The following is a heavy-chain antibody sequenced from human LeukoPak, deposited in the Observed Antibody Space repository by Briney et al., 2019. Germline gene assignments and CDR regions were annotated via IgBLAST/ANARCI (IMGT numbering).Heavy chain of an antibody. CDR3: ARNPVTIFGVVIKRALNYFDY. J-gene: IGHJ4*02. CDR2: ISYDGNNK. D-gene: IGHD3-3*01. Sequence: GGSLRLSCAASGFTFSNYAIYWVRQAPGKGLEWVAVISYDGNNKYYADSVKGRFTLSRDNSKNTLYLQMNSLRPEDTAVYYCARNPVTIFGVVIKRALNYFDYWGQGTLVTVSS. CDR1: GFTFSNYA. V-gene: IGHV3-30*04.